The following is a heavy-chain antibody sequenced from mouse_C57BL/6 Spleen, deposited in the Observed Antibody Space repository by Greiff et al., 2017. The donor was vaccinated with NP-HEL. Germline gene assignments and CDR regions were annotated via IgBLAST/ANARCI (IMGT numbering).Heavy chain of an antibody. Sequence: QVQLQQPGAELVRPGSSVKLSCKASGYTFTSYWMHWVKQRPIQGLEWIGNIDPSDSETTYNQKFKDKATLTVDKSSSTAYMQLSSLTSEDSAVYYCARDYGSSDWYFDVWGTGTTVTVSS. J-gene: IGHJ1*03. CDR2: IDPSDSET. CDR1: GYTFTSYW. CDR3: ARDYGSSDWYFDV. V-gene: IGHV1-52*01. D-gene: IGHD1-1*01.